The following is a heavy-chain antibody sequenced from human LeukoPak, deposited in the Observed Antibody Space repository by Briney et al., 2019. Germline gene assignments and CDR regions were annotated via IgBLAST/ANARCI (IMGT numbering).Heavy chain of an antibody. CDR2: MNPNSGNT. J-gene: IGHJ5*02. Sequence: ASVKVSCKASGYTFTSYDINWVRQATGQGLEWMGWMNPNSGNTGYAQKFQGRVTMTRNTSISTAYMELSSLRSEDTAVYYCARDNYEILTGYSWFDPWGQGTLVTVCS. CDR1: GYTFTSYD. D-gene: IGHD3-9*01. CDR3: ARDNYEILTGYSWFDP. V-gene: IGHV1-8*01.